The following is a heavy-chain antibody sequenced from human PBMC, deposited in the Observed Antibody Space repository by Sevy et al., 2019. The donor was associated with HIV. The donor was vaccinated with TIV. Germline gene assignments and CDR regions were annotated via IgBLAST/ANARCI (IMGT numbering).Heavy chain of an antibody. CDR2: LSFGCGEI. CDR1: GFTFSKYS. J-gene: IGHJ4*02. CDR3: SSEGCTKPLDY. V-gene: IGHV3-23*01. Sequence: GGSLRLSCAASGFTFSKYSMSWVRQPPGKGLEWVSTLSFGCGEINYADSVKGRFTISRDNSKSSVYLQMNSLRPEDTSLYSCSSEGCTKPLDYWGQGTLVTVSS. D-gene: IGHD2-8*01.